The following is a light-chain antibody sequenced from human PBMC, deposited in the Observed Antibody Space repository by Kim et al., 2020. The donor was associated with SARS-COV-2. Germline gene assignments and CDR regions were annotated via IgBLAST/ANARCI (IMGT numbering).Light chain of an antibody. CDR3: QHYAASPWT. V-gene: IGKV3-20*01. CDR1: QGISSTY. J-gene: IGKJ1*01. CDR2: GAS. Sequence: SPGDRATLSCRASQGISSTYLAWYQQKPGQVPRLLISGASNRASGISDRFSGSGSGTDFTLTISRLEPEDCAVYYCQHYAASPWTFGQGTKVDIK.